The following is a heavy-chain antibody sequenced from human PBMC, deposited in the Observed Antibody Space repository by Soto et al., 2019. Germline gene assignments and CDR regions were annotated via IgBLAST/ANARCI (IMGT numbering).Heavy chain of an antibody. J-gene: IGHJ6*02. D-gene: IGHD2-15*01. Sequence: QVQLVQSGAEVKKPGSSVRVSCKASGGTFTSNSFSWVRQAPGQGLEWMGRIIPIVDTATDAQKFQDRVTITADRSTSTAYLELRSLRSDDTAVYYCARGYCSGGSCYGYYGMDVWGQGTTVTVSS. V-gene: IGHV1-69*08. CDR3: ARGYCSGGSCYGYYGMDV. CDR1: GGTFTSNS. CDR2: IIPIVDTA.